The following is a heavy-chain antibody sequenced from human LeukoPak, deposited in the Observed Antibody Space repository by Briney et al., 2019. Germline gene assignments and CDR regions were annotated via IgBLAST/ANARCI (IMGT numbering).Heavy chain of an antibody. CDR2: INPNSGGT. V-gene: IGHV1-2*02. Sequence: ASVKVSCKASGYTFTGYYMHWVRQAPGQGLEWMGWINPNSGGTNYAQKFQGRVTMTRDTSISTAYMELSRLRSDDTAVYYCATHSPEWRYSAYYNYYYIDVWGKGTTVIVSS. CDR3: ATHSPEWRYSAYYNYYYIDV. J-gene: IGHJ6*03. CDR1: GYTFTGYY. D-gene: IGHD5-12*01.